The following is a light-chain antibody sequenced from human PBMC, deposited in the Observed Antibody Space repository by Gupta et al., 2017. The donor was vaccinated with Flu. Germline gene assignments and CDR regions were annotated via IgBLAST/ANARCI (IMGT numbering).Light chain of an antibody. CDR2: EVT. CDR3: SSYGGTYEV. J-gene: IGLJ1*01. V-gene: IGLV2-8*01. CDR1: DVVGNIY. Sequence: DVVGNIYVSWYQQHPGRAPRLIIYEVTKRPSGIPDRFSGFKSGNTASLTVSGLQAEDEADYYCSSYGGTYEVFGTGTKVSVL.